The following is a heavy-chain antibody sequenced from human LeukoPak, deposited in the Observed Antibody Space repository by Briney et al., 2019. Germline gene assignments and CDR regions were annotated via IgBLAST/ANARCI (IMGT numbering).Heavy chain of an antibody. V-gene: IGHV3-30-3*01. CDR1: GFTFSSYA. J-gene: IGHJ4*02. D-gene: IGHD4-17*01. Sequence: GRSLRLSCAASGFTFSSYAMHWVRQAPGKGLQWLALTSDDGSAKYYADSMKGRFTISRDNSQNTLYLQMNSLRAEETAMYYCARAPGGFHGDYSPIGYWGQGTLVTVSS. CDR3: ARAPGGFHGDYSPIGY. CDR2: TSDDGSAK.